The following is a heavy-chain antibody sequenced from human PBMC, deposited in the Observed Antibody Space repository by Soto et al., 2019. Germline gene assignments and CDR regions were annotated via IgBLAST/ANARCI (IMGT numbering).Heavy chain of an antibody. J-gene: IGHJ6*02. CDR1: GFTFSSYS. CDR2: ISGSSSYI. Sequence: GSLRLSCAASGFTFSSYSMNWVRQAPGKGLEWVSSISGSSSYIYYADSVKGRFTISRDNAKNSLYLQMNSLRAEDTAVYYCARDTLPDIVVGVGMDVWGQGTTVTVSS. V-gene: IGHV3-21*01. D-gene: IGHD2-15*01. CDR3: ARDTLPDIVVGVGMDV.